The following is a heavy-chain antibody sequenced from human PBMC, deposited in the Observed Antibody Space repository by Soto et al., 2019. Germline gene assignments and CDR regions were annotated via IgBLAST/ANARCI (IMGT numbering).Heavy chain of an antibody. CDR1: GFTFTGYY. CDR3: ARDQRSYGEPPFDY. Sequence: ASVKVSCKASGFTFTGYYIHWVRQVPGQGLGWMGWIKSNGDDTKYAQKFQDMVTMTRDTSMNTVYMEVSRLRSDDTAVYYCARDQRSYGEPPFDYWGQGTLVTVSS. V-gene: IGHV1-2*02. CDR2: IKSNGDDT. J-gene: IGHJ4*02. D-gene: IGHD3-16*01.